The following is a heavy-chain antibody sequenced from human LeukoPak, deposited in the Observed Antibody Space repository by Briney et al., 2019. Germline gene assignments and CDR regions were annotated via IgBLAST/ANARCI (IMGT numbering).Heavy chain of an antibody. D-gene: IGHD3-10*01. CDR3: AKGGRGSWAGNTGD. CDR1: GFDFSSHG. J-gene: IGHJ4*02. CDR2: INFNGSRT. Sequence: GGSLRLSCAASGFDFSSHGMNWVRQAPGKGLEWVSTINFNGSRTYYADSVKGRFSVSRDNSKNTLYLQMNSLRVEDTAVYYCAKGGRGSWAGNTGDWGQGTLVSVSS. V-gene: IGHV3-23*01.